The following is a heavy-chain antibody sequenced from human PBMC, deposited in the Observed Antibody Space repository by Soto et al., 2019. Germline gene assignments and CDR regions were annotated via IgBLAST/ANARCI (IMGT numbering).Heavy chain of an antibody. CDR2: ISAYNGNT. J-gene: IGHJ6*03. CDR3: AREVGRYFDIYYMDV. CDR1: GYTFTSYG. V-gene: IGHV1-18*01. D-gene: IGHD3-9*01. Sequence: GASVKVSCKASGYTFTSYGISCVRQAPGQGLEWMGWISAYNGNTNYAQKLQGRVTMTTDTSTSTAYMELRSLISDDTAVYYCAREVGRYFDIYYMDVWGKGTTVTVSS.